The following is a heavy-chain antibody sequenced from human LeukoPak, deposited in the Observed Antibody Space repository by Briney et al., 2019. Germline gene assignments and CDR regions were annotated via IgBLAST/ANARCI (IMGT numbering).Heavy chain of an antibody. CDR3: ARESGYSYGYWMGAFDI. V-gene: IGHV1-2*02. D-gene: IGHD5-18*01. Sequence: ASVKVSCKASGYTFTGYYMHWVRQAPGQGLEWMGWINPNGGGTNYAQKFQGRVTMTRDTSISTAYMELSRLRSDDTAVYYCARESGYSYGYWMGAFDIWGQGTMVTVSS. J-gene: IGHJ3*02. CDR2: INPNGGGT. CDR1: GYTFTGYY.